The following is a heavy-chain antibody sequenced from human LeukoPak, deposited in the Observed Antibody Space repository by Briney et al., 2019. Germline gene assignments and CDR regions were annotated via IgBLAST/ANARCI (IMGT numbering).Heavy chain of an antibody. J-gene: IGHJ5*02. CDR1: GGSISSGDYY. CDR2: IYYSGST. Sequence: SQTLSLTCTVSGGSISSGDYYWSWIRQPPGKGLEWIGYIYYSGSTYYNPSPKSRVTISVDTSKNQFSLKLSSVTAADTAVYYCAREVKLSSRIDPWGQGTLVTVSS. CDR3: AREVKLSSRIDP. D-gene: IGHD2-15*01. V-gene: IGHV4-30-4*01.